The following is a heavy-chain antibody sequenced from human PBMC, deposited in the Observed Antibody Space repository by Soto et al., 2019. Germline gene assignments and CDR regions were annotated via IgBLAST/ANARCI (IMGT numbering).Heavy chain of an antibody. J-gene: IGHJ5*02. CDR2: MNPNSGNT. CDR3: ARRVKSGAYSTRFDP. Sequence: QVQLVQSGAEVKKPGASVKVSCKASGYTFTSYDINWVRQATGQGLEYLGWMNPNSGNTGYVQKFQGRVTMTRDTSTSTAYMELSSLRSEDTAVYFCARRVKSGAYSTRFDPWGQGTLVTVSS. CDR1: GYTFTSYD. V-gene: IGHV1-8*01. D-gene: IGHD4-17*01.